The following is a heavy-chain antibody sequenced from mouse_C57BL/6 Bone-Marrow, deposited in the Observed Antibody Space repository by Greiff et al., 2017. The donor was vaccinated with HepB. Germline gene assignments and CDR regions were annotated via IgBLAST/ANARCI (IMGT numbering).Heavy chain of an antibody. J-gene: IGHJ2*01. CDR1: GYSFTDYN. Sequence: VQLKESGPELVKPGASVKISCKASGYSFTDYNMNWVKQSNGKSLEWIGGINPNYGTTSYNQKFKGKATLTVDQSTSTAYMQLNSLTSEDSAVYYCAREEDDGYDSFDYGGQGTTLTVSS. V-gene: IGHV1-39*01. CDR2: INPNYGTT. D-gene: IGHD2-2*01. CDR3: AREEDDGYDSFDY.